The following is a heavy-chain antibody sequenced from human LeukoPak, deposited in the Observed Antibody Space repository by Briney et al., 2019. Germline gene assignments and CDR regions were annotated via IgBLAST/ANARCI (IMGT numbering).Heavy chain of an antibody. D-gene: IGHD3-16*01. V-gene: IGHV4-59*01. CDR3: ARVGRGDHTWGSYSCDH. Sequence: SETLSLTCTASGDSISSNHWSWIRQPPGKGLEWIGYISYSGSTSYNPSLKSRVTISVDTSKNQFSLKLSSVTAADTAVYYCARVGRGDHTWGSYSCDHWGQGTLVTVSS. CDR1: GDSISSNH. J-gene: IGHJ4*02. CDR2: ISYSGST.